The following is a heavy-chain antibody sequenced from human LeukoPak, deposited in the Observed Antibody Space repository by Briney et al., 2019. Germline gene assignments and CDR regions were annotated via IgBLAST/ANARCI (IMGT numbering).Heavy chain of an antibody. CDR2: INPNSGGT. Sequence: ASVKVFCKASGYTFTGYYMHWVRQAPGQGLEWMGWINPNSGGTNYAQKFQGWVTMTRDTSISTAYMELSRLRSDDTAVYYCARDKIQLWKSDYYHYGMDVWGQGTPVTVSS. D-gene: IGHD5-18*01. V-gene: IGHV1-2*04. CDR1: GYTFTGYY. CDR3: ARDKIQLWKSDYYHYGMDV. J-gene: IGHJ6*02.